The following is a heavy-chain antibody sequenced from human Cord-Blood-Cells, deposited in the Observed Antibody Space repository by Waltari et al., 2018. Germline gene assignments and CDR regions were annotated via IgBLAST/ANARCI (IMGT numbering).Heavy chain of an antibody. Sequence: QVQLVQSGAEVKKPGASVKVSCKASGYTFTSYDINCVRQPTGQGLEWMGWMNPNSGNTGYAQKFQGRVTITRNTSISTAYMELSSLRSEDTAVYYCARAPIVQQWLDAFDIWGQGTMVTVSS. CDR2: MNPNSGNT. CDR1: GYTFTSYD. J-gene: IGHJ3*02. D-gene: IGHD6-19*01. V-gene: IGHV1-8*03. CDR3: ARAPIVQQWLDAFDI.